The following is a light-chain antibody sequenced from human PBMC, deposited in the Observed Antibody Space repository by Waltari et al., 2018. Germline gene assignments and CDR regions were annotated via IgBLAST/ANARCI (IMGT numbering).Light chain of an antibody. V-gene: IGKV1-5*03. CDR1: QSMSGW. Sequence: DIQMTQSPSTLSASVGDRVTITCWASQSMSGWLAWSQQKPGKAPKLLIYKASSSESGVPSRVSCSGSGTEFTLTISSLQPDDFATYYCQQYNSYSEYTFGQGTKLEIK. CDR2: KAS. J-gene: IGKJ2*01. CDR3: QQYNSYSEYT.